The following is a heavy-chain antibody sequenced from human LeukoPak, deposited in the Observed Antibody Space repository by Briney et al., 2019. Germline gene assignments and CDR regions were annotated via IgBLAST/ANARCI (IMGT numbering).Heavy chain of an antibody. CDR2: ISSSSSTI. D-gene: IGHD3-10*01. V-gene: IGHV3-48*01. Sequence: PGGSLRLSCAASGFTFSSYSMNWVRQAPGKGLEWVSYISSSSSTIYYADSVKGRFTISRDNAKNSLYLQMNSLRAEDTAVYYCAREVLLWFGELSPPFDYWGQGTLVTVSS. J-gene: IGHJ4*02. CDR3: AREVLLWFGELSPPFDY. CDR1: GFTFSSYS.